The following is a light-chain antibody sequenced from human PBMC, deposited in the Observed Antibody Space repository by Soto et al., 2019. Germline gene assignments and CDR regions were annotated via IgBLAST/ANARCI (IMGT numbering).Light chain of an antibody. CDR1: SSDVGGYNY. V-gene: IGLV2-14*01. CDR2: DVS. Sequence: QSVLTQPASVSGSPGQSITISCTGTSSDVGGYNYVSWYQQHPGKAPKLMIYDVSNRPSGVSNRFSGSKSGNTASLTISGLQAEDEAEYYCSSYTSSSTLGVFGGGTKLTV. J-gene: IGLJ2*01. CDR3: SSYTSSSTLGV.